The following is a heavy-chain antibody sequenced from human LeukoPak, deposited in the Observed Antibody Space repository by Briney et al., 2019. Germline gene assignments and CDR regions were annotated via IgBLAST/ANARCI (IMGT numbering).Heavy chain of an antibody. CDR3: ARGRLLWFGPNWFDP. CDR2: INHRGST. V-gene: IGHV4-34*01. J-gene: IGHJ5*02. D-gene: IGHD3-10*01. Sequence: SETLSLTCAVYGGSFSGYYWSWIRQPPGKGLEWIGEINHRGSTNYNPSLKSRVTISVDTSKNQFSLKLSSVTAADTAVYYCARGRLLWFGPNWFDPWGQGTLVTVSS. CDR1: GGSFSGYY.